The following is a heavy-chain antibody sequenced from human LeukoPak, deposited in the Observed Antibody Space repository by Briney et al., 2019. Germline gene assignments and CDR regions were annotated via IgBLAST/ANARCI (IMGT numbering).Heavy chain of an antibody. D-gene: IGHD3-3*01. J-gene: IGHJ4*02. Sequence: SETLSLTCAVYGGSFSGYYWSWIRQPPGKGLEWIGEINHSGSTNYNPSLKSQVTISVDTSKNQFSLKLSSVTAADTAVYYCARVNFWSGYNGYWGQGTLVTVSS. CDR2: INHSGST. CDR3: ARVNFWSGYNGY. CDR1: GGSFSGYY. V-gene: IGHV4-34*01.